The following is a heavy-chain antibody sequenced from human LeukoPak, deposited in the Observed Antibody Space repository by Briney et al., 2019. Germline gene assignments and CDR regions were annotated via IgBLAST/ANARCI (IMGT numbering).Heavy chain of an antibody. D-gene: IGHD4-17*01. CDR1: GFTFSSYS. CDR3: ARGITVTTFEDY. CDR2: ISSSSSYI. Sequence: PGGSLRLSCAASGFTFSSYSMNWVRQAPGKGLEWVSSISSSSSYICYADSVKGRFTISRDNAKNSLYLQMNSLRAEDTAVYYCARGITVTTFEDYWGQGTLVTVSS. J-gene: IGHJ4*02. V-gene: IGHV3-21*01.